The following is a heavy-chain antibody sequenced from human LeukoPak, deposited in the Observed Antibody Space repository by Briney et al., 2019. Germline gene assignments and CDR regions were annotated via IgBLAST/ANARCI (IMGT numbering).Heavy chain of an antibody. V-gene: IGHV3-21*01. CDR1: GFTFSSYS. Sequence: GGSLRLSCAASGFTFSSYSMNWVRQAPGKGLEWVSSISSSSSYIYYADSVKGRFTISRDNAKNSLYLQMNSLRAEDTAVYYCARAPGVCTYYYYGMDVWGQGTTVTVSS. CDR3: ARAPGVCTYYYYGMDV. J-gene: IGHJ6*02. D-gene: IGHD3-10*01. CDR2: ISSSSSYI.